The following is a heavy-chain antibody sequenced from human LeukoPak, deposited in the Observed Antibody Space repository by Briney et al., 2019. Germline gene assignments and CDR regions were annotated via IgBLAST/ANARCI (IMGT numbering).Heavy chain of an antibody. V-gene: IGHV1-8*01. Sequence: ASVKVSCKASGYTFTSYDINWVRQATGQGLEWMGWMNPNSGNTGYAQKFQGRVTMTRNTSISTAYMELSSLRSEDTAVYYCARVGYYYGSGSSNFDYWGQGTLVTVSS. CDR2: MNPNSGNT. D-gene: IGHD3-10*01. J-gene: IGHJ4*02. CDR3: ARVGYYYGSGSSNFDY. CDR1: GYTFTSYD.